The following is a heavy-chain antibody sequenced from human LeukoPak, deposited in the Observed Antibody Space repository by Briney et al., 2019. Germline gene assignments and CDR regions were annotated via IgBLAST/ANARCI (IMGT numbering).Heavy chain of an antibody. J-gene: IGHJ6*03. CDR2: IYYSGST. Sequence: SETLSLTCTVSSGSISSYYWSWIRQPPGKGLEWIGYIYYSGSTNYKSSLKSRVTISVDTSKNQFSLKLSSVTAADTAVYYCARTTEGGYSYGYFYYYYMDVWGKGTTVTISS. D-gene: IGHD5-18*01. CDR3: ARTTEGGYSYGYFYYYYMDV. V-gene: IGHV4-59*01. CDR1: SGSISSYY.